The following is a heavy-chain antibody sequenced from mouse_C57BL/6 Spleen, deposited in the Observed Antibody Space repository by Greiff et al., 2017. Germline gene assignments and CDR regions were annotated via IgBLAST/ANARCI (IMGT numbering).Heavy chain of an antibody. CDR2: IYPRDGST. V-gene: IGHV1-85*01. Sequence: QVQLQQSGPELVKPGASVKLSCKASGYTFTSYDINWVKQRPGQGLEWIGWIYPRDGSTKYNEKFKGKATLTVDTSSSTAYMELHSLTSEDSAVYFCAKYYGSSYGGYYAMDYWGQGTSVTVSS. CDR3: AKYYGSSYGGYYAMDY. D-gene: IGHD1-1*01. J-gene: IGHJ4*01. CDR1: GYTFTSYD.